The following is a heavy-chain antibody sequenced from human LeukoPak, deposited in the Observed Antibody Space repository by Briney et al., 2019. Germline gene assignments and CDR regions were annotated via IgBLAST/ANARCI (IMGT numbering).Heavy chain of an antibody. Sequence: GGSLRLSCAASGFTFSDAWMSWVRQAPGKGLEWVGRIKSKTDGGTRDFAAPVKGRFSISRDDSKATVYLQMSSLKTEDTAVYHCATGTGHSDFDYWGRGTLVTVSS. CDR1: GFTFSDAW. D-gene: IGHD3/OR15-3a*01. V-gene: IGHV3-15*01. CDR2: IKSKTDGGTR. CDR3: ATGTGHSDFDY. J-gene: IGHJ4*02.